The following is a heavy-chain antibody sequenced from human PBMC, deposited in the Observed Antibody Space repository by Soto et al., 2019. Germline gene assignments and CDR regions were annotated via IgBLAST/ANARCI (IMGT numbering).Heavy chain of an antibody. CDR1: GGTFSSYA. CDR2: IIPIFGTA. CDR3: ARLKSVGALDSGYDIDY. D-gene: IGHD5-12*01. J-gene: IGHJ4*02. V-gene: IGHV1-69*01. Sequence: QVQLVQSGAEVKKPGSSVKVSCKASGGTFSSYAISWVRQAPGQGLEWMGGIIPIFGTANYAQKFQGRVKITADESKSKAYMELRSVRSEDTVVYYCARLKSVGALDSGYDIDYWGQGTLVTVSS.